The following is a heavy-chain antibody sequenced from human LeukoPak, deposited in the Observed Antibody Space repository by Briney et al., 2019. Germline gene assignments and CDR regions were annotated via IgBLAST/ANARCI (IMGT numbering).Heavy chain of an antibody. J-gene: IGHJ5*02. CDR1: GHTFTSYD. Sequence: GASVKVSCKTSGHTFTSYDINWVRQATGQGLEWMGWMNPKSGNTRYAQKFQGRVTMTRNTSITTAYMELSSLTSEDTAVYYCARGRSPPAAAESLFDPWGQGTLVTVSS. CDR2: MNPKSGNT. V-gene: IGHV1-8*01. D-gene: IGHD6-13*01. CDR3: ARGRSPPAAAESLFDP.